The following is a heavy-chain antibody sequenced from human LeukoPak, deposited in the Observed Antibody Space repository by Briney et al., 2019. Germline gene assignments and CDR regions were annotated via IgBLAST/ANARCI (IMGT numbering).Heavy chain of an antibody. CDR1: GGSISSSSYY. V-gene: IGHV4-39*01. D-gene: IGHD4-23*01. Sequence: SETLSLTCTVSGGSISSSSYYWGWIRQPPGKGLEWIGSIYYSGSTYYNPSLKSRVTISVDTSKNQFSLKLSSVTAADTAVYYCARHEYYGANCDYWGQGTLVTVSS. CDR3: ARHEYYGANCDY. J-gene: IGHJ4*02. CDR2: IYYSGST.